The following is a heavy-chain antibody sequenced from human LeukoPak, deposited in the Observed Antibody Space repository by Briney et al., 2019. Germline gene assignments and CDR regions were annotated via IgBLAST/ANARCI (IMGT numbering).Heavy chain of an antibody. CDR1: GFTFSSHA. V-gene: IGHV3-23*01. CDR3: NTAYIESRP. Sequence: GGSLRLSCAASGFTFSSHAMSWVRQAPGKGLEWVSAISDSGVTTYYADSVKGRFTISRDNSKNTLYLQMNSLKTEDTAIYYCNTAYIESRPWGQGTLVTVSS. J-gene: IGHJ4*02. CDR2: ISDSGVTT. D-gene: IGHD2-21*01.